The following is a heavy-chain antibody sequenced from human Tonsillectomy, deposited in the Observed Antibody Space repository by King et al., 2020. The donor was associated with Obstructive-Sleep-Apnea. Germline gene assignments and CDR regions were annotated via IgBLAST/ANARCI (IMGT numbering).Heavy chain of an antibody. CDR1: GGAISSGGYS. Sequence: QLQESGPGLVKPSQTLSLTCAVSGGAISSGGYSWSWIRQPPGKGLEWIGYIYYSGSTYYNPSLKSRVTISVDTSKNQFSLKLSSVTAADTAVYYCARYDYGDYGRWFDPWGQGTLVTVSS. D-gene: IGHD4-17*01. J-gene: IGHJ5*02. CDR3: ARYDYGDYGRWFDP. CDR2: IYYSGST. V-gene: IGHV4-30-4*07.